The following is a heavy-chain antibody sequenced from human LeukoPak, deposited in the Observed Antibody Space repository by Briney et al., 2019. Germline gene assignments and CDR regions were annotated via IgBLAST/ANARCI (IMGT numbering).Heavy chain of an antibody. D-gene: IGHD6-13*01. Sequence: PGGSLRLSCAASGFTFSSYTMNWVRQAPGKGLEWVSSISSNSNYISYADSVKGRFTISRDNAKNSLYLQVNSLRAEDTAVYYCARDIAAAGPDYWGQGTLVTVSS. CDR2: ISSNSNYI. CDR3: ARDIAAAGPDY. V-gene: IGHV3-21*01. CDR1: GFTFSSYT. J-gene: IGHJ4*02.